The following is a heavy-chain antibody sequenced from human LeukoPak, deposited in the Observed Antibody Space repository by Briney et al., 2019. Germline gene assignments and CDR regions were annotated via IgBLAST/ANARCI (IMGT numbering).Heavy chain of an antibody. CDR2: LQNDGSNK. D-gene: IGHD6-19*01. Sequence: PGGSLRLSCAASGFKFSDYGFHWVRQAPGKGLDWVTFLQNDGSNKYYADSVRGRFTISRDNSRNTLFLQMKSLTAEDAARYYCVKDGIAVAEPDFWGQGVLVIVSS. CDR1: GFKFSDYG. CDR3: VKDGIAVAEPDF. V-gene: IGHV3-30*02. J-gene: IGHJ4*02.